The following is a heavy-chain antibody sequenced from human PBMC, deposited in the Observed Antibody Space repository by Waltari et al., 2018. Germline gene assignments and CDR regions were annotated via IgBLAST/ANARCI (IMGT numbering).Heavy chain of an antibody. CDR2: RNQDGSGD. CDR1: GFAFSNFW. V-gene: IGHV3-7*04. CDR3: QRGDY. J-gene: IGHJ4*02. Sequence: EVQLVESGGGLVQPGGSLRLSCAASGFAFSNFWMSRARQAPGKGLEGVSNRNQDGSGDYYVDSVKGRFTISRDNAKNSLYLQMNSLRAEDTAVYYCQRGDYWGQGTLVTVSS.